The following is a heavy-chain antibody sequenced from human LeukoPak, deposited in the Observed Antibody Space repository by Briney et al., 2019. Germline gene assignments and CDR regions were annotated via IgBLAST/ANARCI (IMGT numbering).Heavy chain of an antibody. CDR3: ASLYYFDSSGYSNYFDS. CDR2: IYYSGST. D-gene: IGHD3-22*01. Sequence: PSETLSLTCTVSGGSISSYNWSWIRQPPGKGLEWIGYIYYSGSTIYNPSLKSRVDMSVDTSKNQFSLKLSSVTAADTAVYYCASLYYFDSSGYSNYFDSWGQGTLVTVSS. CDR1: GGSISSYN. J-gene: IGHJ4*02. V-gene: IGHV4-59*01.